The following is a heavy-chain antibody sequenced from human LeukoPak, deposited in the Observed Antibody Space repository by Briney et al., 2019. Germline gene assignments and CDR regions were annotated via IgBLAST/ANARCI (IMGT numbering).Heavy chain of an antibody. J-gene: IGHJ4*02. CDR2: IYNRGST. Sequence: SETLSLTCTVSGGYISSTSYYWGWIRQPPGKGLEWIGIIYNRGSTDYNPSLKSRVTISVDTSKNQFSLKLSSVTAADTAVYYCARVVRPPYHDYWGQGTLVTVSS. CDR3: ARVVRPPYHDY. D-gene: IGHD6-6*01. CDR1: GGYISSTSYY. V-gene: IGHV4-39*07.